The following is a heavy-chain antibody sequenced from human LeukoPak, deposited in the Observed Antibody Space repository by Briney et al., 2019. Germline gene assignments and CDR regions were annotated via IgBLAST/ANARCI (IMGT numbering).Heavy chain of an antibody. CDR1: GFNFEDYG. CDR3: TRGGPAYCGADCYDFDY. CDR2: INWSGGRT. Sequence: GGSLRLSCAVSGFNFEDYGMSWVRQAPGKGLEWVSSINWSGGRTGYADSVKGRFTISRDNAKNSLYLRMNSLRAEDTAFYYCTRGGPAYCGADCYDFDYWGQGTLVTVSS. J-gene: IGHJ4*02. D-gene: IGHD2-21*02. V-gene: IGHV3-20*04.